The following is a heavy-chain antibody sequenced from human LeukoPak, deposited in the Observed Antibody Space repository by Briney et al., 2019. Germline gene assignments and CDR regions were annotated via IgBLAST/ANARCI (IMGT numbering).Heavy chain of an antibody. D-gene: IGHD1-26*01. Sequence: ASVKVSCKASGYTFTSYYMHWVRQAPGQGLEWMGIINPSGGSTSYAQKFQGRVTMTRDTSTSTVYMELSSLRSEDTAVYYCARDSPVGATRWGAFDIWGQGTMVTVSS. V-gene: IGHV1-46*01. CDR1: GYTFTSYY. CDR3: ARDSPVGATRWGAFDI. CDR2: INPSGGST. J-gene: IGHJ3*02.